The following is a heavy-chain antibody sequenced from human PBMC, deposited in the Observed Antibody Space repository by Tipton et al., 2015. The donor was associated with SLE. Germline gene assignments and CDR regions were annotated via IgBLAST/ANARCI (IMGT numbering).Heavy chain of an antibody. D-gene: IGHD3-10*01. CDR3: ARELAGGFDY. CDR2: ISYSGST. V-gene: IGHV4-61*01. CDR1: GGSISSGSYY. Sequence: TLSLTCTVSGGSISSGSYYWSWIRQPPGKGLEWIGYISYSGSTNYNPSLKSRVTISLDTSTNQFSLKLNSVTAADTAVYYCARELAGGFDYWGQGTLVTVSS. J-gene: IGHJ4*02.